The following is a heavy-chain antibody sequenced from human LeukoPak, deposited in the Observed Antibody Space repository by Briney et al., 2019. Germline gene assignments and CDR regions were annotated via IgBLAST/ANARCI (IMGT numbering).Heavy chain of an antibody. D-gene: IGHD5-12*01. J-gene: IGHJ4*02. Sequence: GGALRLSCAASGFTFSIYGMHWVRQAPGKGLEWWAFIRYDGSNKYYADSVKCRFTISRDNSKNTVYLQMNSLRAEDTAVYYCARGPSGYHNTGGQGTLVTVSS. CDR2: IRYDGSNK. CDR3: ARGPSGYHNT. V-gene: IGHV3-30*02. CDR1: GFTFSIYG.